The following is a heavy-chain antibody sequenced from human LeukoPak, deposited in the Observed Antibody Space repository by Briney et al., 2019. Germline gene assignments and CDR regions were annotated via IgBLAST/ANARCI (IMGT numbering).Heavy chain of an antibody. V-gene: IGHV1-69*06. CDR1: GGTFTFGTGG. J-gene: IGHJ6*03. Sequence: GASVKVSCKASGGTFTFGTGGVTWVRQASGQRLEWLGGIIPLFGSPHYAPNFQGRLTITADRFSGVAYMDLSSLSSEDTAVYYCARAYIVNTNGDNVYYYMDVWGTGTTVTVSS. D-gene: IGHD5-24*01. CDR3: ARAYIVNTNGDNVYYYMDV. CDR2: IIPLFGSP.